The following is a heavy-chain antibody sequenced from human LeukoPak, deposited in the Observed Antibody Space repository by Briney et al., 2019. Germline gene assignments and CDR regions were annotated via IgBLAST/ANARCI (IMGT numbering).Heavy chain of an antibody. D-gene: IGHD3-3*01. CDR1: GGTFSSYA. CDR2: ISPIFGTA. CDR3: ASYPPGFLEWLKDDAFDI. J-gene: IGHJ3*02. V-gene: IGHV1-69*13. Sequence: SVKVSCKASGGTFSSYAISWVRQAPGQGLEWMGGISPIFGTANYARKFQGRVTITADESTSTAYMELSSLRSEDTAVYYCASYPPGFLEWLKDDAFDIWGQGTMVTVSS.